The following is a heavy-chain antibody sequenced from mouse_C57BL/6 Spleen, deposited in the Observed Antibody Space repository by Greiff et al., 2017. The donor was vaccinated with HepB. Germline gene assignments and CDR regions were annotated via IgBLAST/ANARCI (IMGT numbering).Heavy chain of an antibody. J-gene: IGHJ2*01. CDR2: ISDGGSYT. D-gene: IGHD1-1*01. CDR3: ARDRGYYGSSSYYFDY. CDR1: GFTFSSYA. V-gene: IGHV5-4*01. Sequence: EVKLMESGGGLVKPGGSLKLSCAASGFTFSSYAMSWVRQTPEKRLEWVATISDGGSYTYYPDNVKGRFTISRDNAKNNLYLQMSHLKSEDTAMYYCARDRGYYGSSSYYFDYWGQGTTLTVSS.